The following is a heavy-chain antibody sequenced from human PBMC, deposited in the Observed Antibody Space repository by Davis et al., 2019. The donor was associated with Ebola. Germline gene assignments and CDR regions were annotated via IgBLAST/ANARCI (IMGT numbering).Heavy chain of an antibody. CDR3: ARDWGYCSSTSYNGGWFDP. CDR2: IIPTLGIA. J-gene: IGHJ5*02. CDR1: GGTFSSYA. V-gene: IGHV1-69*04. D-gene: IGHD2-2*01. Sequence: AASVKVSCKASGGTFSSYAISWVRQAPGQGLEWMGRIIPTLGIANYAQKFQGRVTITADKSTSTAYMELSSLRSEDTAVYYCARDWGYCSSTSYNGGWFDPWGQGTLVTASS.